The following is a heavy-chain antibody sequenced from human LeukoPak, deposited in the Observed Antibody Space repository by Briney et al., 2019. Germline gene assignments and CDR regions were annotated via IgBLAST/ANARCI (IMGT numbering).Heavy chain of an antibody. CDR2: ISGYNGDT. Sequence: GASVKVSCKTFGYPFSSCGINWVRQAPGQGLEWMGWISGYNGDTNYAQKFQGRVTMTTDTSTNTAYMDLRRLRSDDTAVYYCARSPDILTGENFDYWGQGTLVTVSS. V-gene: IGHV1-18*01. J-gene: IGHJ4*02. CDR1: GYPFSSCG. CDR3: ARSPDILTGENFDY. D-gene: IGHD3-9*01.